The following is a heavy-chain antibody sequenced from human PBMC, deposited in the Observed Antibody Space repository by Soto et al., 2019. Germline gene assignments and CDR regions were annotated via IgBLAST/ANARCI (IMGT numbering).Heavy chain of an antibody. V-gene: IGHV1-2*02. D-gene: IGHD3-10*01. J-gene: IGHJ4*02. CDR3: AREATAMVRGGHFDY. Sequence: QVQLVQSGAEVKKPGASVKVSCKASGYTFTGYYMYWVRQAPGQGLEWMGWINPNSGGTNYAQKFQGRVTMTRDTSIITAYMELSRLRSDDTAVYYCAREATAMVRGGHFDYWGQGTLVTVSS. CDR2: INPNSGGT. CDR1: GYTFTGYY.